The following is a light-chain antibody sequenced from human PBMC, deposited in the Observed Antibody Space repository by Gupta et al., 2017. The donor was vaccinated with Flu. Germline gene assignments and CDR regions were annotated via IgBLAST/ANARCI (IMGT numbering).Light chain of an antibody. CDR2: SNN. V-gene: IGLV1-44*01. CDR3: ASWDDRLDGWV. J-gene: IGLJ3*02. CDR1: SSNIGSTT. Sequence: QCVLTQPSSASGNPGQRAIIPCSGSSSNIGSTTVYWYLHFPGTAPTLLMYSNNQRPSGVPDRFAGSKSGTSGSLAISGLQSEDEADYYCASWDDRLDGWVFGGGTKLTVL.